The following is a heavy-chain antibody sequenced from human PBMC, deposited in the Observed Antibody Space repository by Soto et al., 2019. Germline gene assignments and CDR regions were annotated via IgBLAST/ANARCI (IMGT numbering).Heavy chain of an antibody. CDR2: MNPNSGNT. D-gene: IGHD3-10*01. CDR1: GYTFTSYD. V-gene: IGHV1-8*01. Sequence: QVQLVQSGAEVKKPGASVKVSCKASGYTFTSYDINWVRQATGQGLEWMGWMNPNSGNTGYAQKFQGRVTMTRNTLISTAYMELSSLRSEDTAVYYCATITYGSGTDVYYYYGMDVWGQGTTVTVSS. J-gene: IGHJ6*02. CDR3: ATITYGSGTDVYYYYGMDV.